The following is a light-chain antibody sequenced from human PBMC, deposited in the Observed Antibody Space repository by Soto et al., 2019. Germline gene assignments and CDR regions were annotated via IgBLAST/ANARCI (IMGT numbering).Light chain of an antibody. J-gene: IGKJ2*01. CDR3: HQTYNTLYT. CDR2: AAS. Sequence: DIQMTQSPSSLSAYVGDRVTISCRASQTINNYLSWYQQKPGKAPQLLIYAASTLQSGVPSRFSGSGSGTDFTLTISRLQPEDFATYYCHQTYNTLYTFGQGTKV. CDR1: QTINNY. V-gene: IGKV1-39*01.